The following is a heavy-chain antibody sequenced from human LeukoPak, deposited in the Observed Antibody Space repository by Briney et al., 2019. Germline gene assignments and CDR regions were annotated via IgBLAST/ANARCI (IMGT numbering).Heavy chain of an antibody. CDR2: INWNGGST. CDR3: ARCGYSGYDNDAFDI. CDR1: GFTFDDYG. J-gene: IGHJ3*02. D-gene: IGHD5-12*01. V-gene: IGHV3-20*04. Sequence: GGSLRLSCAASGFTFDDYGMSWVRQAPGKGLEWVSGINWNGGSTGYADSVKGRFTISRDNAKSSLYLQMNSLRAEDTALYYCARCGYSGYDNDAFDIWGQGTMVTVSS.